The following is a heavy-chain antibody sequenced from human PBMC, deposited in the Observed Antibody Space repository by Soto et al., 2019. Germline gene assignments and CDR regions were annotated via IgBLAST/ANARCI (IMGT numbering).Heavy chain of an antibody. CDR2: IIPIFGTA. CDR3: ASRQRYVDIVATPSPYFDY. J-gene: IGHJ4*02. V-gene: IGHV1-69*06. Sequence: ASVKVSCKASGGTFSSYAISWVRQAPGQGLEWMGGIIPIFGTANYAQKFQGRVTITADKSTSTAYMELSSLRSEDTAVYYCASRQRYVDIVATPSPYFDYWGQGTLVTVSS. D-gene: IGHD5-12*01. CDR1: GGTFSSYA.